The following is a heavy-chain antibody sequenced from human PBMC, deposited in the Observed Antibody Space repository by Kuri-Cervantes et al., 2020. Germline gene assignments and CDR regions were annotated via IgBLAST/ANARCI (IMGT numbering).Heavy chain of an antibody. J-gene: IGHJ2*01. D-gene: IGHD6-19*01. CDR3: ARDRAEQWLDNGGWYFDL. CDR2: ISGSDGVT. V-gene: IGHV3-9*01. CDR1: GFTFDDYA. Sequence: GGSLRLSCAASGFTFDDYAMHWVRQAPGKGLEWVSGISGSDGVTYYADSVKGRFTTPRDNAKNSLYLQMNSLRDEDTAVYYCARDRAEQWLDNGGWYFDLWGRGTLVTVSS.